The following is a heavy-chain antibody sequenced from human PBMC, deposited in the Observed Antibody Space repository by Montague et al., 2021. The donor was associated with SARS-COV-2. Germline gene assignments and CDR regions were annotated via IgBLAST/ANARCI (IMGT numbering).Heavy chain of an antibody. D-gene: IGHD2-15*01. CDR2: IYYSGST. J-gene: IGHJ4*02. V-gene: IGHV4-59*01. CDR1: GGSISTYY. Sequence: SETLSLTCTVSGGSISTYYWSWIRQPPGKGLEWIGYIYYSGSTNYNPSLKSRVTISIDTSKNQFSLELNSVTAADMAVSYCSSARGYCTGGSCYYVYWGQGTLVTVSS. CDR3: SSARGYCTGGSCYYVY.